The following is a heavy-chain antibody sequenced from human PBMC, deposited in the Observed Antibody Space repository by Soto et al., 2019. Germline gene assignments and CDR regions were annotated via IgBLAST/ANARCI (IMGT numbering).Heavy chain of an antibody. D-gene: IGHD2-15*01. Sequence: ASVKVSCKACGYTFANYGISWVRQAPGQGLEWMGWISGNNGATNYAPKVQDRITMTLDTSTGVASMALRSLRSDDTAIYYCVRDLKHLRVIVNWCDSWGQVTLVTGSS. V-gene: IGHV1-18*04. CDR1: GYTFANYG. CDR3: VRDLKHLRVIVNWCDS. CDR2: ISGNNGAT. J-gene: IGHJ5*01.